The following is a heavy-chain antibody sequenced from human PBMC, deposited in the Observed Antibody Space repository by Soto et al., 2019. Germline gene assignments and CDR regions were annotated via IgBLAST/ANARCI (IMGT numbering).Heavy chain of an antibody. J-gene: IGHJ4*02. Sequence: QVQLVQSGAEVKKPGSSVKVSCKASGGTFSSYTISWVRQAPGQGLEWSGRIIPILGIANYAKKFQGRVTITADKSTSTAYMELSTLTSEDTAVDYFASPMTTVTYFDYWGQGTLVTVSS. CDR2: IIPILGIA. CDR1: GGTFSSYT. V-gene: IGHV1-69*02. CDR3: ASPMTTVTYFDY. D-gene: IGHD4-17*01.